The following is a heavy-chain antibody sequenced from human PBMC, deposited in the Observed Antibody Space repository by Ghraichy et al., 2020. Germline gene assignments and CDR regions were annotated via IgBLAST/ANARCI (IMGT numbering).Heavy chain of an antibody. CDR3: ARGGYCSGGYCFPFDY. CDR2: ISDSGDNT. CDR1: GFSFRTYG. J-gene: IGHJ4*02. D-gene: IGHD2-8*02. V-gene: IGHV3-23*01. Sequence: GGSLRLSCAASGFSFRTYGMSWVRQTPGKGLEWVSSISDSGDNTNYADFVKGRFTISRDNSRDTLYLQMNSLRDEDTAIYFCARGGYCSGGYCFPFDYWGQGTLVAVS.